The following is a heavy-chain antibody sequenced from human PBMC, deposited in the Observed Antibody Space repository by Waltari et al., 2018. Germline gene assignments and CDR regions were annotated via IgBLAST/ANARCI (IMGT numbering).Heavy chain of an antibody. Sequence: QVQLQESGPGLVKPSETLSLTCTVSGGSISSYYWSWIRQPPGKGLEWIGYIYYSGSTNYNPSLKSRVTISVDTSKNQFSLKLSSVTAADTAVYYCARDSKGAAAGRRIDYWGQGTLVTVSS. CDR1: GGSISSYY. J-gene: IGHJ4*02. V-gene: IGHV4-59*01. CDR2: IYYSGST. D-gene: IGHD6-13*01. CDR3: ARDSKGAAAGRRIDY.